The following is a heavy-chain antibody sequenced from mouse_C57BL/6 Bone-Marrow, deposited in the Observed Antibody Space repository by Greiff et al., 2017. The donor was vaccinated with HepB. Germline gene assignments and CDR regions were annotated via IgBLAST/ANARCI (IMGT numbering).Heavy chain of an antibody. J-gene: IGHJ1*03. CDR1: GYTFTSYW. Sequence: QVQLKQPGAELVKPGASVKLSCKASGYTFTSYWMHWVKQRPGRGLEWIGRIDPNSGGTKYNEKFKSKATLTVDKPSSTAYMQLSSLTSEDSAVYYCARPYSLRYFDVWGTGTTVTVSS. D-gene: IGHD2-12*01. V-gene: IGHV1-72*01. CDR3: ARPYSLRYFDV. CDR2: IDPNSGGT.